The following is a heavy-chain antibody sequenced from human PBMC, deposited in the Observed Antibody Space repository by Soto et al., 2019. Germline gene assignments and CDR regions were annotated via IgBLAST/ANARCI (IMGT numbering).Heavy chain of an antibody. Sequence: GGSLRLSCAASGFTFSSYGMHWVRQAPGKGLEWVAVISYDGSNKYYADSVKGRFTISRDNSKNTLYLQMNSLRAEDTAVYYCAKDRGPDYYDSSGYRDYWGQGTLVTVSS. CDR3: AKDRGPDYYDSSGYRDY. V-gene: IGHV3-30*18. D-gene: IGHD3-22*01. CDR1: GFTFSSYG. J-gene: IGHJ4*02. CDR2: ISYDGSNK.